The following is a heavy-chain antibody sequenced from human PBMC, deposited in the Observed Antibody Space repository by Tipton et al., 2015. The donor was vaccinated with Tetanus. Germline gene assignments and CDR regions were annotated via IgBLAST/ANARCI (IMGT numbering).Heavy chain of an antibody. Sequence: SLRLSCAASGFTFSNYYMSWIRQAPGKGLEWVSYISSSGSSIYYADSVKGRFTISRDNAKNSLYLQMNSLRAEDTAVYYCAREYSSGWSVFDYWGQGTLATVSS. CDR1: GFTFSNYY. V-gene: IGHV3-11*01. CDR2: ISSSGSSI. CDR3: AREYSSGWSVFDY. D-gene: IGHD6-19*01. J-gene: IGHJ4*02.